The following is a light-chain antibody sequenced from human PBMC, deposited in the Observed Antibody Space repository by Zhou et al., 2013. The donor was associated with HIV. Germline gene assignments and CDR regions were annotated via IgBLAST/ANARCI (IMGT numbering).Light chain of an antibody. CDR3: QHFNSNPQEFT. J-gene: IGKJ2*01. Sequence: DIQMTQSPSTLSASVGDRVTITCRASQSISSWLAWYQQKPGKAPKLLIYDASSLNGVPSRFSGSGSETDFTLTISSLQPEDSATYCCQHFNSNPQEFTFGQGTKAGDQT. CDR2: DAS. CDR1: QSISSW. V-gene: IGKV1-5*01.